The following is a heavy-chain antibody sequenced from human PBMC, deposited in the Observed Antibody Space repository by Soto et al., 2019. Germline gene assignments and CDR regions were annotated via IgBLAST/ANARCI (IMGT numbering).Heavy chain of an antibody. CDR2: INHSGST. D-gene: IGHD2-2*01. J-gene: IGHJ4*02. Sequence: PSETLSLTCAVYGGSFSGYYWSWIRQPPGKGLEWIGEINHSGSTNYNPSLKSRVTISVDTSKNQFSLKLSSVTAADTAVYYCARFCGTSCSGLGYWGQGTLVTVSS. V-gene: IGHV4-34*01. CDR3: ARFCGTSCSGLGY. CDR1: GGSFSGYY.